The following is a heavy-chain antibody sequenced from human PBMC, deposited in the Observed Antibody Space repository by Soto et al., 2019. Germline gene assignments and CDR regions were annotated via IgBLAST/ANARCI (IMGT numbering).Heavy chain of an antibody. D-gene: IGHD3-3*01. J-gene: IGHJ4*02. V-gene: IGHV3-23*01. CDR3: GKELSPWLGFGLGH. CDR1: GFTFSTYA. Sequence: EVQLLESGGGSVQPGGSLRLSCAGSGFTFSTYAMSWVRQAPGKGLEWVSATSGAGDITYYADSVEGRFTISRDNSKNTLYLQMNSRRAEDTAVYSCGKELSPWLGFGLGHWGQGTLVTVSP. CDR2: TSGAGDIT.